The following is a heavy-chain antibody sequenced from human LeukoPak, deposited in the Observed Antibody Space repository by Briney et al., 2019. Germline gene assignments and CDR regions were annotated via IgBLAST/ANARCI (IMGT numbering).Heavy chain of an antibody. J-gene: IGHJ4*02. Sequence: PGGSLRLSCAASGFTFDDYGMSWVRQAPGKGLEWVSLTSWDGGSTYYADSVKGRFTISRDNSKNSLYLQMNSLRTEDTALYYCAKDLGDGYNPDYWGQGTLVTVSS. V-gene: IGHV3-43*01. D-gene: IGHD5-24*01. CDR3: AKDLGDGYNPDY. CDR1: GFTFDDYG. CDR2: TSWDGGST.